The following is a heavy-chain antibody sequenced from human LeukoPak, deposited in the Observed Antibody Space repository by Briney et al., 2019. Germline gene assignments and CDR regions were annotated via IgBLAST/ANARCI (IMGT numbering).Heavy chain of an antibody. V-gene: IGHV3-23*01. CDR3: AKDGYGDYVGWFDP. J-gene: IGHJ5*02. CDR1: GFTFSSYA. D-gene: IGHD4-17*01. Sequence: GGSLRLSCAASGFTFSSYAMSWVRQAPGKGLEWVSAIGGSGGSTYYADSVKGRFTISRDNSKNTLYLQMNSLRAEDTAVYYCAKDGYGDYVGWFDPWGQGTLVTVSS. CDR2: IGGSGGST.